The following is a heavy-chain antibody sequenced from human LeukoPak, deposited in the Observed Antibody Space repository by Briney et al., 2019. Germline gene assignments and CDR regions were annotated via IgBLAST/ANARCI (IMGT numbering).Heavy chain of an antibody. D-gene: IGHD6-19*01. V-gene: IGHV3-23*01. Sequence: GGSLRLSCAVPGFTFSSYGMSWVRQAPGKGLEWVSFISGSGSNTYYTDSVKGRFTISRDNSKNTLYLQMNSLRAEDTALYYCGKGYSSGWYDFDYWGRGTLVTVSS. J-gene: IGHJ4*02. CDR3: GKGYSSGWYDFDY. CDR1: GFTFSSYG. CDR2: ISGSGSNT.